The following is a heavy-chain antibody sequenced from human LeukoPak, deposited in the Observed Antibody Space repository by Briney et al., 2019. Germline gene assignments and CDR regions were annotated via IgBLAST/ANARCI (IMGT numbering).Heavy chain of an antibody. CDR2: IYHTGST. CDR1: GGSINNDDYS. CDR3: ARALSSGYDFSYFDY. J-gene: IGHJ4*02. D-gene: IGHD5-12*01. V-gene: IGHV4-30-2*01. Sequence: SQILSLTCAVSGGSINNDDYSWSWIRQPPGKGLEWIGYIYHTGSTYYNPSLKSRVTMSVDRSKNQFSLNLSSVTAADTAVYYCARALSSGYDFSYFDYWGQGTLVTVSS.